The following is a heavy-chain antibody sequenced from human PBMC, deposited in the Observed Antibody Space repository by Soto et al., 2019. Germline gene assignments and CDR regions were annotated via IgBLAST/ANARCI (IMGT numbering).Heavy chain of an antibody. CDR3: ARHSPAISISDH. J-gene: IGHJ4*02. D-gene: IGHD3-3*01. CDR2: IYYSGST. V-gene: IGHV4-39*01. CDR1: GGSISSSSYY. Sequence: SETLSLTCTVSGGSISSSSYYWGWIRQPPGKGLEWIGSIYYSGSTYYNPSLKSRVTISVDTSKNQFSLKLSSVTAADTAVYYCARHSPAISISDHWGQGTLVTVS.